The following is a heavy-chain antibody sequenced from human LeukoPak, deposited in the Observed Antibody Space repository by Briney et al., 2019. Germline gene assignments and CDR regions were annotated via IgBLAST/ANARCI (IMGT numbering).Heavy chain of an antibody. CDR2: INHSGST. CDR3: ARHTTSGWYQVVY. Sequence: SETLSLTCAVYGGSFSGYYWSRIRQPPGKGLEWIGEINHSGSTNYNPSLKSRVTISVDTSKNQFSLRLSSLTAADTAVYYCARHTTSGWYQVVYWGQGTLVTVSS. D-gene: IGHD6-19*01. J-gene: IGHJ4*02. CDR1: GGSFSGYY. V-gene: IGHV4-34*01.